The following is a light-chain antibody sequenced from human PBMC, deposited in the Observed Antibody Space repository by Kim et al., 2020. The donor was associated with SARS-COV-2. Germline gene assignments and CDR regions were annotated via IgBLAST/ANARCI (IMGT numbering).Light chain of an antibody. V-gene: IGKV1-5*03. CDR1: QDISIW. Sequence: DIQMTQSHSTLSASVGDRVSITCRASQDISIWLAWHQQKPGKAPKVLIYKASTLESGVPSRFSGSGSGTEFTLTISSLQPDDFATYYCQQYESYPLSFGGGTKVDIK. CDR3: QQYESYPLS. J-gene: IGKJ4*01. CDR2: KAS.